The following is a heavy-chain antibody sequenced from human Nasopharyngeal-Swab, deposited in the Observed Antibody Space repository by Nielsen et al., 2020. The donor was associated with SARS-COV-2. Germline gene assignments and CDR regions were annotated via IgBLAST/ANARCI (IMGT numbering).Heavy chain of an antibody. CDR1: GFTFSSYA. D-gene: IGHD6-13*01. CDR3: ARDLFHSSSWYEDY. J-gene: IGHJ4*02. Sequence: GGSLRLSCAASGFTFSSYAMHWVRQAPDKGLEWVAVISYDGSNKYYADSVKGRFTISRDNSKNTLYLQMNSLRAEDTAVYYCARDLFHSSSWYEDYWGQGTLVTVSS. V-gene: IGHV3-30*04. CDR2: ISYDGSNK.